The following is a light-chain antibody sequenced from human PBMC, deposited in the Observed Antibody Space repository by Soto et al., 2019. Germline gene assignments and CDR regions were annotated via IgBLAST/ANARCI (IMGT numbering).Light chain of an antibody. CDR1: QSISSW. V-gene: IGKV1-5*01. CDR2: DAS. Sequence: DIQMTQSPSTLSASVGDRVTITCRASQSISSWLAWYQQKPGKAPKLLIYDASNLQSVVPSRFSGSGSATELTLTIVSLHPDDFASYYCQQYNSYSLWTFGQGTKVEIK. J-gene: IGKJ1*01. CDR3: QQYNSYSLWT.